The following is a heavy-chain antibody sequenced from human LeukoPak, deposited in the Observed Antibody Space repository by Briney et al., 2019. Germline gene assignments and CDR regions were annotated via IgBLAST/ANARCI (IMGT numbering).Heavy chain of an antibody. D-gene: IGHD3-16*01. V-gene: IGHV1-8*03. J-gene: IGHJ4*02. CDR3: ARVRDYGGIGEDY. Sequence: ASVKVSCKASGYSFTNYDINWVRQATGQGLEWMGWMNPKSGDTGYSQKFQGRVFITRDTSINTAYMELSSLRSDDTAVYYCARVRDYGGIGEDYWGQGTLVTVSS. CDR2: MNPKSGDT. CDR1: GYSFTNYD.